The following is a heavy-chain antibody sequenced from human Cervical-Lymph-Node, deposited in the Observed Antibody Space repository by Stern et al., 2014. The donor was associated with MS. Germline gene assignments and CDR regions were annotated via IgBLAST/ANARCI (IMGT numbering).Heavy chain of an antibody. J-gene: IGHJ4*02. D-gene: IGHD1-26*01. CDR1: GFTVSRNY. CDR3: ARVRPAQWELPYYFDY. V-gene: IGHV3-53*01. Sequence: EVQLVESGGGLIQPGGSLRISCAASGFTVSRNYMSWVRPAPGKGLALVSVIYSGGSTYYADSVKGRFTISRDNSKNTLYLQMNSLRAEDTAVYYCARVRPAQWELPYYFDYWGQGTLVTVSS. CDR2: IYSGGST.